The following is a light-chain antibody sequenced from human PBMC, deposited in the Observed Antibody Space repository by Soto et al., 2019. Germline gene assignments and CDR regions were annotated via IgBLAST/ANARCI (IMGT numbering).Light chain of an antibody. CDR2: GTS. V-gene: IGKV3-20*01. Sequence: ESVFTQSPAPLSFSPGERAPLSCRASQSVSSMSLAWYQQKSGQAPRLLIFGTSSRATGIPDRFSGSGSGTDFTLTITRLEPEDFAVYYCQQYGSSPWTFGQGTKVDIK. CDR1: QSVSSMS. CDR3: QQYGSSPWT. J-gene: IGKJ1*01.